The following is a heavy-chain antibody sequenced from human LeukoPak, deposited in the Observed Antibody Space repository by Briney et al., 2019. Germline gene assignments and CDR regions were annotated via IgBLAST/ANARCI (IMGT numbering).Heavy chain of an antibody. Sequence: GGFLRLSCAASGFTFSNYAMTWVRQAPGKGLEWVSTLTGSGNDAYYADSVKGRFTISRDNSKNMLYLQMDSLRAEDTAVYYCAKGATGLRIVGDDWGQGTLVTVSS. CDR1: GFTFSNYA. CDR3: AKGATGLRIVGDD. V-gene: IGHV3-23*01. D-gene: IGHD2-15*01. CDR2: LTGSGNDA. J-gene: IGHJ4*02.